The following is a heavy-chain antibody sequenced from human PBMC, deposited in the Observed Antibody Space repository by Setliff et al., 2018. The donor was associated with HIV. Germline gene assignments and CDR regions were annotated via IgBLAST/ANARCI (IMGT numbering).Heavy chain of an antibody. J-gene: IGHJ3*02. Sequence: SETLSLTCTVSGGSISSSSYYWGWIRQPPGKGLEWIGSIHYSGSTYYNPSLKSRVTISIDTSKNQFSLKLSSVTAADTAVYYCARGGDSGSYFLANHDAFDIWGQGTMVTVSS. D-gene: IGHD1-26*01. CDR3: ARGGDSGSYFLANHDAFDI. V-gene: IGHV4-39*07. CDR2: IHYSGST. CDR1: GGSISSSSYY.